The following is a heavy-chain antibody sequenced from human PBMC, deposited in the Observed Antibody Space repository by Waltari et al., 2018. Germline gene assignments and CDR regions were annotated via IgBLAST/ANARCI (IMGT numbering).Heavy chain of an antibody. CDR3: ARGSEIGAAPDS. J-gene: IGHJ4*02. V-gene: IGHV4-59*11. D-gene: IGHD1-26*01. CDR2: VYYSGNT. CDR1: GGYIHSHF. Sequence: QVQLQESGPGRLKPSETLSLTCSVSGGYIHSHFWSWIRQPPGRGLEWIGHVYYSGNTKYNPSLRDRVSISVDPPKRQFSLSRRSVTAADTAVYYCARGSEIGAAPDSWGQGTLVTVSS.